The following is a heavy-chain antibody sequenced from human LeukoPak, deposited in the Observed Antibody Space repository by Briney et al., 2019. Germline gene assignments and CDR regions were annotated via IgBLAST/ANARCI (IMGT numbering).Heavy chain of an antibody. CDR2: IWNDGSNK. D-gene: IGHD4-11*01. Sequence: PGGSLTLSCAASGFTFSHYGMHWVRQAPGKGLEWVAVIWNDGSNKYYADSVKGRFTIYRDDSQNMLYLQMDSLRAEDTAVYYCAKDAQRGFDYSNSLEYWGQGALVTVSS. J-gene: IGHJ4*02. V-gene: IGHV3-33*06. CDR3: AKDAQRGFDYSNSLEY. CDR1: GFTFSHYG.